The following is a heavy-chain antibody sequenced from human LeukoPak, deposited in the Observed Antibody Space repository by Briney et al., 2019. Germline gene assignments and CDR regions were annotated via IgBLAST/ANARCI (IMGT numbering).Heavy chain of an antibody. CDR1: GYSFTSYW. J-gene: IGHJ6*02. V-gene: IGHV5-10-1*01. CDR2: IDPSDSYT. Sequence: ESLKISCKGPGYSFTSYWISWVRQMPGKGLEWMGRIDPSDSYTKYSPSFQGHVTISGDESISTAYLQWSSLKASDTAMYYCARHFLGELPDMDVWGQGTTVTVSS. CDR3: ARHFLGELPDMDV. D-gene: IGHD1-26*01.